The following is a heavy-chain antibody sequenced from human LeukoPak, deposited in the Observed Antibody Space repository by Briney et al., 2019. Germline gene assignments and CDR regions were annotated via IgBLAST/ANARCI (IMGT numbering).Heavy chain of an antibody. CDR2: VYYSGST. CDR3: ARGPHTYYYDSSGYSSHYYFDY. CDR1: GGSISSYY. Sequence: SETLPLTCTVSGGSISSYYWSWIRQPPGKGLEWIGYVYYSGSTNYNPSLKSRVTISVDTSKNQFSLKLSSVTAADTAVYYCARGPHTYYYDSSGYSSHYYFDYWGQGTLVTVSS. J-gene: IGHJ4*02. V-gene: IGHV4-59*12. D-gene: IGHD3-22*01.